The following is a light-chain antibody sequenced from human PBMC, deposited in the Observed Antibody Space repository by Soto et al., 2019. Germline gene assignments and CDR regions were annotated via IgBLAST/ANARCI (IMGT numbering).Light chain of an antibody. CDR2: ATS. J-gene: IGKJ1*01. Sequence: EIVLTQSPGTLSLSPGETAALYCRASQSVSSRYLAWYQQKSGQAPRLLIYATSGRATDIPDRFIGYGSGTDFTLTISGLEPEDFAVYYCQQYGSSLSTFGQGTKVDIK. CDR1: QSVSSRY. CDR3: QQYGSSLST. V-gene: IGKV3-20*01.